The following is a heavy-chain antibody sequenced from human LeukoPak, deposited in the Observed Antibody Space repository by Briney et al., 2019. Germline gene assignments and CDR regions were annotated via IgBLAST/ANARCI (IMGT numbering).Heavy chain of an antibody. V-gene: IGHV3-30*04. D-gene: IGHD5-12*01. CDR2: ISYDGSNK. J-gene: IGHJ6*03. CDR3: ARDRRLRGFYMDV. Sequence: GRSLRLSCAASGFTFSSHAMHWVRQAPGKGLEWVAVISYDGSNKYYADSVKGRFTISRDNSKNTLYLQMNSLRAEDTAVYYCARDRRLRGFYMDVWGKGTTVTVSS. CDR1: GFTFSSHA.